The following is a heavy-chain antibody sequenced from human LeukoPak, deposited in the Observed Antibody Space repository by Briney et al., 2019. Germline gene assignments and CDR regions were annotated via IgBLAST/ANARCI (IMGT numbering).Heavy chain of an antibody. Sequence: SETLSLTCTVSGDSVSNSLYYWSWIRQPPGKGLEWIGYIYYNGGTNYNPSLKSRVTISIDTSTNQFSLRLNSVTAADTAVYYCVRVLRAASWRSYDYWGQGSLVTVSS. CDR1: GDSVSNSLYY. V-gene: IGHV4-61*01. D-gene: IGHD5-18*01. J-gene: IGHJ4*02. CDR2: IYYNGGT. CDR3: VRVLRAASWRSYDY.